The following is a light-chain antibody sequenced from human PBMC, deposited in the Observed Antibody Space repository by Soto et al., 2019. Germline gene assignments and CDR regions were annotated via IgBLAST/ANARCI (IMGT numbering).Light chain of an antibody. Sequence: EIVLTQSPGTLSLSPGERATLSCRASQSVSSNYLAWYQQKPGQAPRRLIYDASSRATGIPDRFSGSGSGTDFTLTISRLEPDDFSVYYCQEYGISRTFGQGTNLDIK. CDR3: QEYGISRT. V-gene: IGKV3-20*01. CDR2: DAS. J-gene: IGKJ1*01. CDR1: QSVSSNY.